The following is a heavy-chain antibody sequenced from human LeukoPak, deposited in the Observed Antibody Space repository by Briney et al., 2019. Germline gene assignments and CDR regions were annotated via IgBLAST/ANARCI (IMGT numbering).Heavy chain of an antibody. D-gene: IGHD3-16*01. Sequence: SGGSLRLSYTVSGFTFNGYWMHWVRQAPGKGLVWVSRMNNDGRVISYADSVKGRFTISRDNAKNTLYLQMNSLRAEDTAVYYCAREFEATGFWALDYWGQGTLVTASS. CDR1: GFTFNGYW. V-gene: IGHV3-74*01. J-gene: IGHJ4*02. CDR3: AREFEATGFWALDY. CDR2: MNNDGRVI.